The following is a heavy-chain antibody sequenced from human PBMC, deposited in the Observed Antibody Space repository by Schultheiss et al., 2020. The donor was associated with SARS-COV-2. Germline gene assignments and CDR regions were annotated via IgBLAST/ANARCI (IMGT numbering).Heavy chain of an antibody. J-gene: IGHJ5*02. CDR1: GGSVSSGSYY. D-gene: IGHD3-3*01. CDR3: ARGQFQFFGAPFDP. Sequence: SETLSLTCTVSGGSVSSGSYYWGWIRQPPGKGLEWIGSIYHTGSTYYNPSLKSRVTISVDTSNNQFSLKLSSVTAADTAVYYCARGQFQFFGAPFDPWVQGTLVTVSS. CDR2: IYHTGST. V-gene: IGHV4-39*07.